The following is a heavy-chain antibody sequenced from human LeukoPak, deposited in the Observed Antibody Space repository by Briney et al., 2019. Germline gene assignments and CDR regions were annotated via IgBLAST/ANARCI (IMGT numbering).Heavy chain of an antibody. Sequence: PGGSLRLSCAASGFTFSSYGMHWVRQAPGKGLERVAVISYDGSNKYYADSVKGRFTISRDNSKNTLYLQMNSLRAEDTAVYYCAKEGGRYCSSTSCLYFNYWGQGSLVTVSS. CDR2: ISYDGSNK. J-gene: IGHJ4*02. CDR1: GFTFSSYG. CDR3: AKEGGRYCSSTSCLYFNY. V-gene: IGHV3-30*18. D-gene: IGHD2-2*01.